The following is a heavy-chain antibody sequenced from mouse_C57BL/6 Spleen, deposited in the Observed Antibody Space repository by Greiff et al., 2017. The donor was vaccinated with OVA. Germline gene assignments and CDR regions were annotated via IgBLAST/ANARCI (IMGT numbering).Heavy chain of an antibody. J-gene: IGHJ4*01. CDR2: IDPEDGDT. Sequence: EVQLQQSGAELVRPGASVKLSCTASGFNIKDYYMHWVKQRPEQGLEWIGRIDPEDGDTEYAPKFQGKATMTADTSSNTAYRQLSSLTSEDTAVYYCTTGSTTVDYAMDYWGQGTSVTVSS. CDR3: TTGSTTVDYAMDY. D-gene: IGHD1-1*01. CDR1: GFNIKDYY. V-gene: IGHV14-1*01.